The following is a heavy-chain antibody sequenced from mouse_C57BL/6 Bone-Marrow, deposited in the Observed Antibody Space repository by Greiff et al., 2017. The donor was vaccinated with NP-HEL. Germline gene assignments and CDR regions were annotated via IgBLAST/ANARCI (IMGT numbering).Heavy chain of an antibody. Sequence: VQLQQSGAELARPGASVKLSCKASVYTFTSYGISWVKQRTVQGLEWIVEIYPRSGNTYYNEKFKGKATLTADKSSSTAYMELRSLTSEDSAVYVCAREVIDYFDYWGQGTTLTVSS. CDR2: IYPRSGNT. J-gene: IGHJ2*01. CDR1: VYTFTSYG. D-gene: IGHD2-13*01. CDR3: AREVIDYFDY. V-gene: IGHV1-81*01.